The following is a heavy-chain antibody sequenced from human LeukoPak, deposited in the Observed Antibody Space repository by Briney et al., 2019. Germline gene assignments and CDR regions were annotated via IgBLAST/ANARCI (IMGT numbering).Heavy chain of an antibody. CDR3: ARGRVRGALLDY. Sequence: PSETLSLTCAVYGGSFSGYYWSWIRQPPGKGLEWIGKINHSGSTNYNPSLKSRVTISVDTSKNQFSLKLSSVTAADTAVYYCARGRVRGALLDYWGQGTLVTVSS. CDR2: INHSGST. D-gene: IGHD3-10*01. J-gene: IGHJ4*02. CDR1: GGSFSGYY. V-gene: IGHV4-34*01.